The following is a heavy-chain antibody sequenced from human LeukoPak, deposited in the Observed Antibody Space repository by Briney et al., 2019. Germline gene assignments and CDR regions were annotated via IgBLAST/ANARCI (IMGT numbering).Heavy chain of an antibody. D-gene: IGHD6-13*01. Sequence: ASVKVSCKASGYTFTGYYMHWVRQAPGQGLEWMGWINPNSGGTNYAQKFQGWVTMTRDTSISTAYMGLSRLRSDDTAVYYCARDLVGQVAAAVSYYGMDVWGQGTTVTVSS. CDR1: GYTFTGYY. CDR2: INPNSGGT. CDR3: ARDLVGQVAAAVSYYGMDV. V-gene: IGHV1-2*04. J-gene: IGHJ6*02.